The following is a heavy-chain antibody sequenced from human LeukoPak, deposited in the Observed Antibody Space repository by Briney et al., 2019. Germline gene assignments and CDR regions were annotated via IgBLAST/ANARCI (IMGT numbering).Heavy chain of an antibody. CDR2: IYYSGST. V-gene: IGHV4-39*01. D-gene: IGHD3-16*01. CDR3: AHFRGGAFDF. J-gene: IGHJ3*01. Sequence: PSETLSLTCTVSGGSISSSRFYWGWIRQPPGKGLEWIGSIYYSGSTYYNPSLKSRVTISVDTSKNEFSLRLSSVTAADTAVYYCAHFRGGAFDFWGRGTMVTVSS. CDR1: GGSISSSRFY.